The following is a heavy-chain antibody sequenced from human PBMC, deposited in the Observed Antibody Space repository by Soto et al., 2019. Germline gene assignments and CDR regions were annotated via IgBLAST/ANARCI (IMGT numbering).Heavy chain of an antibody. CDR3: ARGGNGDNVGYWYFDL. CDR2: INPGGVST. D-gene: IGHD4-17*01. Sequence: QVQLVQSGAEGKKPGASVEVSCKASGYTFTTYYIHWVRHAPGQGLEWMGVINPGGVSTKYAQKFQDRVTMTSDTSTSTVYMDLSSRRSEDTAVYFCARGGNGDNVGYWYFDLWGRGTLVTVAP. CDR1: GYTFTTYY. J-gene: IGHJ2*01. V-gene: IGHV1-46*01.